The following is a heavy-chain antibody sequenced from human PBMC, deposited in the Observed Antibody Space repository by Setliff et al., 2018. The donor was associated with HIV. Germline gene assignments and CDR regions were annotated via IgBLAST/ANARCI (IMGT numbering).Heavy chain of an antibody. Sequence: PSETLSLTCTVSGGSISSSSYYWGWIRQPPGKGLEWTGSIYYSGSTYYNPSLKSRVTISVDTSKNQFSLRLNSMTAADTAVYYCARQARYCTSNNCYRYFDSWGQGTLVTVSS. CDR3: ARQARYCTSNNCYRYFDS. CDR2: IYYSGST. D-gene: IGHD2-2*01. J-gene: IGHJ4*02. V-gene: IGHV4-39*01. CDR1: GGSISSSSYY.